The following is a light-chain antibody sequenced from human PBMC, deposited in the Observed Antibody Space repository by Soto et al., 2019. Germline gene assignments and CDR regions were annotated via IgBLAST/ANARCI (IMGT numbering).Light chain of an antibody. CDR1: SSNIGSNY. CDR2: RNN. CDR3: AAWDDSLSVVV. V-gene: IGLV1-47*01. Sequence: QLVLTQPPSASGTPGQRVTISCSGSSSNIGSNYVSWYQQLPGTAPKLLIYRNNQRPSGVPDRFSGSKSDTSASLAISGLRSEDEADYYCAAWDDSLSVVVFGGGTKLTVL. J-gene: IGLJ2*01.